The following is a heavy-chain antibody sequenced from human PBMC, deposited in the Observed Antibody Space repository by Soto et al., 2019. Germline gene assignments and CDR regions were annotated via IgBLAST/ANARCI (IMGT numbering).Heavy chain of an antibody. V-gene: IGHV3-33*01. Sequence: GGSLRLSCAASGFTFSSYGMHWVRQAPGKGLEWVAVIWYDGSNKYYADSVKGRFTISRDNSKNTLYLQMNSLRAEDTAVYYCARGFNWNAPIDYWGQGTLVTVSS. D-gene: IGHD1-20*01. J-gene: IGHJ4*02. CDR2: IWYDGSNK. CDR3: ARGFNWNAPIDY. CDR1: GFTFSSYG.